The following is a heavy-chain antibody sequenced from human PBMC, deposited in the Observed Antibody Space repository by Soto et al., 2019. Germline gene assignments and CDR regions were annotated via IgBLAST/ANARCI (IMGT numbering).Heavy chain of an antibody. Sequence: GESLKISCKGSGYTFTNYWIGWVRQMPGKGLEWMGIIYAGDSDIRYSPSFQGQVTISADKSISTAYLQWSSLKASDTAMYYCARSYCGGDCVYDAFDIWGQGTMVTVSS. CDR3: ARSYCGGDCVYDAFDI. D-gene: IGHD2-21*02. V-gene: IGHV5-51*01. J-gene: IGHJ3*02. CDR1: GYTFTNYW. CDR2: IYAGDSDI.